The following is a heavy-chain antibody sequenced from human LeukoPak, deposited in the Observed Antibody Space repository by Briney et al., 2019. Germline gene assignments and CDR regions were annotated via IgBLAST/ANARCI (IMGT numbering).Heavy chain of an antibody. D-gene: IGHD3-10*01. CDR3: ARGPGRHYYYYYGMDV. Sequence: PSETLSLTCAVYGGSFSGYYWSWIRQPPGKGLEWIGEINHSGSTNYNPSLKSRVTISVDTSKNQFSLKLSSVTAADTTVYYCARGPGRHYYYYYGMDVWGQGTTVTVSS. J-gene: IGHJ6*02. V-gene: IGHV4-34*01. CDR1: GGSFSGYY. CDR2: INHSGST.